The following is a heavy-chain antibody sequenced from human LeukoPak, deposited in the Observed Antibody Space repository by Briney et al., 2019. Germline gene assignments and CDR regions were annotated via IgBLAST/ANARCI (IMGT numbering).Heavy chain of an antibody. CDR1: GLTLSSYS. V-gene: IGHV3-21*01. D-gene: IGHD2-15*01. Sequence: PGGSLRLSCAASGLTLSSYSMNWVRQAPGKGLEWVSSISSSSYIYYADSVKGRFTISRDNAKNSLYLQMNSLRAEDTAVYYCARDGSGGSREVFDYWGQGTLVTVSS. CDR2: ISSSSYI. CDR3: ARDGSGGSREVFDY. J-gene: IGHJ4*02.